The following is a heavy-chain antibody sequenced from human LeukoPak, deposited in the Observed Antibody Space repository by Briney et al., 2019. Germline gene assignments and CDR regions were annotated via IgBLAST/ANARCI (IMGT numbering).Heavy chain of an antibody. CDR2: ISGSDNSP. D-gene: IGHD1-26*01. V-gene: IGHV3-23*01. Sequence: PGGSLRLSCAASGFTFTTYAMSWVRQAPGKGLDWVSAISGSDNSPFYADSVKGRFTISRDNSQNTLYLQMNSLRAEDTAVYYCASGRGLRGSYFGAGLDYWGQGTLVTVSS. CDR1: GFTFTTYA. CDR3: ASGRGLRGSYFGAGLDY. J-gene: IGHJ4*02.